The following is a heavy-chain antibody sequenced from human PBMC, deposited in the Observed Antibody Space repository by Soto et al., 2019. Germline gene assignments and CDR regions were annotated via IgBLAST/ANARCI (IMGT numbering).Heavy chain of an antibody. D-gene: IGHD3-22*01. CDR1: GYTFITYG. CDR2: ISTYNGNT. CDR3: ARRPTDYYDNSANYFLDY. J-gene: IGHJ4*02. Sequence: QVQLVQSGAEVKKPGASVKVSCKASGYTFITYGVSWVRQAPGQGLDWLGWISTYNGNTRYVERLQGRVTMTTDTTTNTAYMELRNLRSDDTAVYYCARRPTDYYDNSANYFLDYWGQGTLVTVSS. V-gene: IGHV1-18*01.